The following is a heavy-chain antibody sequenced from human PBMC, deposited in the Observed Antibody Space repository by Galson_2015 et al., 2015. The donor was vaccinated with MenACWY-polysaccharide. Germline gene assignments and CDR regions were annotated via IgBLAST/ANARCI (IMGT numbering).Heavy chain of an antibody. Sequence: SLRLSCAASGFTFRSHWMDWVRQAPGKGLEWVANIDQDGNEKYYVDSVKGRFTISRDNAKNTLSLQMNSLRAEDTGIYYCSLTLDYWGQGTLVTVSS. CDR3: SLTLDY. J-gene: IGHJ4*02. CDR1: GFTFRSHW. V-gene: IGHV3-7*01. CDR2: IDQDGNEK.